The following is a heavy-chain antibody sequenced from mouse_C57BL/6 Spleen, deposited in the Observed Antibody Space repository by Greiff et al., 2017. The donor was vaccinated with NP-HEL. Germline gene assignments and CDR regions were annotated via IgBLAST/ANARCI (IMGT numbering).Heavy chain of an antibody. J-gene: IGHJ4*01. CDR2: IYPGSGNT. CDR3: ARSQLGPMGEAMDY. V-gene: IGHV1-66*01. Sequence: QVQLQQSGPELVKPGASVKISCKASGYSFTSYYIHWVKQRPGQGLEWIGWIYPGSGNTKYNEKFKGKATLTADTSSSTAYMQLSSLTSEDSAVYYCARSQLGPMGEAMDYWGQGTSVTVSS. CDR1: GYSFTSYY. D-gene: IGHD4-1*02.